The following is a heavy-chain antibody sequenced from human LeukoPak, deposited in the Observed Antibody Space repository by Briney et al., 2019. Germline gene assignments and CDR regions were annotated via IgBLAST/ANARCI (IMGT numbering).Heavy chain of an antibody. V-gene: IGHV4-34*01. Sequence: SETQSLTCAVYGGSFSGYYWSWIRQPPGKGLEWIGEINHSGSTNYNPSLKSRVTISVDTSKNQFSLKLSSVTAADTAVYYCSAARPEGDAFDIWGQGTMVTVSS. CDR1: GGSFSGYY. CDR2: INHSGST. J-gene: IGHJ3*02. CDR3: SAARPEGDAFDI. D-gene: IGHD6-6*01.